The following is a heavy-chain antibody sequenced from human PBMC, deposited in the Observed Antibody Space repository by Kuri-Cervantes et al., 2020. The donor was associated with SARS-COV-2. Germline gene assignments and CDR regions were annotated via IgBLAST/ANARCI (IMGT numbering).Heavy chain of an antibody. V-gene: IGHV5-51*01. CDR2: IYPGDSDT. CDR1: GHTLTNYW. Sequence: GGSLRSSCKASGHTLTNYWIGWVRQMPGKGLEWVGIIYPGDSDTRYSPSFQGQVTISADKSITTAYLQWSSLEASDTAIYYCASRGTTVPAGNYWGQGTLVTVSS. D-gene: IGHD4-17*01. J-gene: IGHJ4*02. CDR3: ASRGTTVPAGNY.